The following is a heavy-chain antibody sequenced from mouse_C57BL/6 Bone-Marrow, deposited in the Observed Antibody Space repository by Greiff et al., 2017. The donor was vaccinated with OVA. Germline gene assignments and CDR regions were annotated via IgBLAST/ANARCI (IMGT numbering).Heavy chain of an antibody. D-gene: IGHD1-1*01. V-gene: IGHV5-12*01. CDR2: ISNGGGST. CDR1: GFTFSDYY. Sequence: DVHLVESGGGLVQPGGSLKLSCAASGFTFSDYYMYWVRQTPEKRLEWVAYISNGGGSTYYPDTVKGRFTISRDNAKNTLYLQMSRLKSEDTAMYYCARHGFITTVVATRYFDVWGTGTTVTVSS. J-gene: IGHJ1*03. CDR3: ARHGFITTVVATRYFDV.